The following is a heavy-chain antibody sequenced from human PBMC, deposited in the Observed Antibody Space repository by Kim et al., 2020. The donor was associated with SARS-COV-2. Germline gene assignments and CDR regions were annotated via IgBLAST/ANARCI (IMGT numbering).Heavy chain of an antibody. CDR2: ISSSSSYI. Sequence: GGSLRLSCAASGFTFSSYSMNWVRQAPGKGLEWVSSISSSSSYIYYADSVKGRFTISRDNAKNSLYLQMNSLRAEDTAVYYCARFRVIVVVPAAPDDDAFDIWGQGTMVTVSS. CDR3: ARFRVIVVVPAAPDDDAFDI. CDR1: GFTFSSYS. D-gene: IGHD2-2*01. J-gene: IGHJ3*02. V-gene: IGHV3-21*01.